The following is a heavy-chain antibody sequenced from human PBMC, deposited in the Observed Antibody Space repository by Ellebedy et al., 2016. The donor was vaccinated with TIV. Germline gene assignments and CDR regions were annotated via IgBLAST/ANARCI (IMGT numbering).Heavy chain of an antibody. CDR2: ISDTGGT. CDR3: TRGLLGGVVTNYFDP. Sequence: SETLSLTCSVSGGSIGTDYWSWIRQPAGKGLEWIGRISDTGGTNYNPSLKSRVAMSLDTSKNQFSLKLSSVTAADTALYFCTRGLLGGVVTNYFDPWGPGILVTVSS. D-gene: IGHD2-15*01. J-gene: IGHJ5*02. V-gene: IGHV4-4*07. CDR1: GGSIGTDY.